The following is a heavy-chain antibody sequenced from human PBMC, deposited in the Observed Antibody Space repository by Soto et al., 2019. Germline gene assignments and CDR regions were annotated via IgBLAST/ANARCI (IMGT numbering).Heavy chain of an antibody. CDR3: ARGLVGSGSYPMYGMDV. J-gene: IGHJ6*02. D-gene: IGHD3-10*01. Sequence: SETLSLTCAVSGGSISSGDYSWSWTRQPPGKGLEWIGYIYHSESTFYNPSLKSRLTMSVDTSKNQFSLKLSSVTAADTAVYYCARGLVGSGSYPMYGMDVWGQCTTVTVSS. V-gene: IGHV4-30-2*01. CDR2: IYHSEST. CDR1: GGSISSGDYS.